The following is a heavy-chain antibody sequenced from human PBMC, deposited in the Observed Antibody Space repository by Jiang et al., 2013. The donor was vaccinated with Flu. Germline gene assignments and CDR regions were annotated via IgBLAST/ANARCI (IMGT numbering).Heavy chain of an antibody. Sequence: LLKPSETLSLTCTVSGGSFSSFYWSWIRQPPGKGLEWIGYIYYSGDASYNPSLKSRVTISIDTSKNRFSLKLTSVTAADTAVYYCARGRFTYGPNSWGQGTLVTVSS. CDR2: IYYSGDA. CDR1: GGSFSSFY. D-gene: IGHD3-10*01. J-gene: IGHJ4*02. V-gene: IGHV4-59*01. CDR3: ARGRFTYGPNS.